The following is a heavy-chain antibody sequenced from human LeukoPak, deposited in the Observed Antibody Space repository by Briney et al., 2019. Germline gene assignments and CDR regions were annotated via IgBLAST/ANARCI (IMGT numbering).Heavy chain of an antibody. CDR3: ARVWFGHYGMDV. V-gene: IGHV4-61*01. J-gene: IGHJ6*02. CDR1: GYSISSSYY. CDR2: IYYSGST. Sequence: SETLSLTCTVSGYSISSSYYWSWIRQPPGKGLEWIGYIYYSGSTNYNPSLKSRVTISVDTSKNQFSLKLSSVTAADTAVYYCARVWFGHYGMDVWGQGTTVTVSS. D-gene: IGHD3-10*01.